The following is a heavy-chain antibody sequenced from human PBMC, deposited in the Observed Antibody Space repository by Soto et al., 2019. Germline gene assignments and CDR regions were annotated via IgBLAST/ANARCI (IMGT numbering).Heavy chain of an antibody. D-gene: IGHD5-18*01. CDR1: GFTFSSYS. CDR2: ISSSSSYI. Sequence: EVQLVESGGGLVKPGGSLRLSCAASGFTFSSYSMNWVRQAPGKGLEWVSSISSSSSYIYYADSVKVRFTISRDNAKNSLYLQMNSLRAEDTAVYYCAGGTPVDTAMVSTPYWGQGTLVTVSS. CDR3: AGGTPVDTAMVSTPY. V-gene: IGHV3-21*01. J-gene: IGHJ4*02.